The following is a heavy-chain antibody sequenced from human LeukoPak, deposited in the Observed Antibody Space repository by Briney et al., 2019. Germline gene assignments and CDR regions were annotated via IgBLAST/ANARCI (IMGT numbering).Heavy chain of an antibody. Sequence: SETLSLTCTVSGGSISPYYWTWIRQAPGKGLEYIGYIYYSGSTNYNPSLKSRVTISVDTSKNQFSLKLSSVTAADTAVYYCAREKSLYYFDYWGQGTLVTVSS. CDR3: AREKSLYYFDY. CDR2: IYYSGST. J-gene: IGHJ4*02. V-gene: IGHV4-59*01. CDR1: GGSISPYY.